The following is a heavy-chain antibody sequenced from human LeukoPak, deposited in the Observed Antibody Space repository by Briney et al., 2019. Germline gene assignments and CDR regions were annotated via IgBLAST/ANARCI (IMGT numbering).Heavy chain of an antibody. Sequence: TSETLSLTCTVSGGSVSSGTHYWSWIRQPPGKGLEWIGYIYYTGSTTYNPSLKSRVSMSIDTSKNQFSLRLTSVTGADTAVYYDYWGQGTLVTVSS. CDR3: Y. J-gene: IGHJ4*02. CDR1: GGSVSSGTHY. V-gene: IGHV4-61*01. CDR2: IYYTGST.